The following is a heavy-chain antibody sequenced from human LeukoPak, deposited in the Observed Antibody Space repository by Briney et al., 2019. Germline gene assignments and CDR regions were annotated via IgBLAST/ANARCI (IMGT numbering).Heavy chain of an antibody. J-gene: IGHJ4*02. CDR1: GGSFSGYY. CDR3: ASPRGGYSGYAPFDY. CDR2: INHSGST. V-gene: IGHV4-34*01. Sequence: SETLSLTCAVYGGSFSGYYWSWISQPPGKGLEWIGEINHSGSTNYNPSLKSRVTISVDTSKNQFSLKLSSVTAADTAVYYCASPRGGYSGYAPFDYWGQGTLVTVSS. D-gene: IGHD5-12*01.